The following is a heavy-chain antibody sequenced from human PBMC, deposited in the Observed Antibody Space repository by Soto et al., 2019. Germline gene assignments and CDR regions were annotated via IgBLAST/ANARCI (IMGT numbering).Heavy chain of an antibody. V-gene: IGHV4-59*01. J-gene: IGHJ6*01. Sequence: GKGLEWIGYIYYSGSTNYNPSLKSRVTISVDTSKNQFSLKLSSVTAADTAVYYCARGEGFSRGVWNYYYSSGM. D-gene: IGHD2-8*01. CDR3: ARGEGFSRGVWNYYYSSGM. CDR2: IYYSGST.